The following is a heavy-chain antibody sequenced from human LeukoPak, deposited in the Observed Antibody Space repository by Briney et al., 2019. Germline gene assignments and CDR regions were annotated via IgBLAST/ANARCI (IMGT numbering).Heavy chain of an antibody. D-gene: IGHD2-2*01. CDR1: GGSISSGSYY. J-gene: IGHJ5*02. Sequence: SQTLSLTCTVSGGSISSGSYYWGWIRQPAGKGLEWIARIYTSGSTNYNPSLKSRVTISVDTSKNQFSLKLSSVTAADTAVYYCARGAVRVVPAATDWFDPWGQGTLVTVPS. CDR2: IYTSGST. V-gene: IGHV4-61*02. CDR3: ARGAVRVVPAATDWFDP.